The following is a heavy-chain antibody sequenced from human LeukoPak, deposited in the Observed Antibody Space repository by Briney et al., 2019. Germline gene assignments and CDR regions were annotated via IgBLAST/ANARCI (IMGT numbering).Heavy chain of an antibody. V-gene: IGHV3-66*02. Sequence: GGSLTLSCAASGFTVSRNYMSWVRQAPRKGLEWVSVIYSGGSTYYADSVKGRFTISRDNSKNTLYLQMNSLRAEDTAVYYCAREDDYGGNFDYWGQGTLVTVSS. CDR2: IYSGGST. D-gene: IGHD4-23*01. CDR1: GFTVSRNY. CDR3: AREDDYGGNFDY. J-gene: IGHJ4*02.